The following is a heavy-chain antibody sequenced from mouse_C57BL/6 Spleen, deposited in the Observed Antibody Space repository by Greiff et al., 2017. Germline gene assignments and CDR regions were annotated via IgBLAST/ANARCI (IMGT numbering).Heavy chain of an antibody. CDR1: GFTFSNYA. CDR2: FCSGGDYI. CDR3: RRGYGSSSWFAY. D-gene: IGHD1-1*01. J-gene: IGHJ3*01. Sequence: EVKLVESGAGLVKPGGSLKLSCAASGFTFSNYAMSWVRQTPEQRLEWVAYFCSGGDYIYYAATVKGRFTFSRDNARNTLYLQMRRLKSEETAMYYCRRGYGSSSWFAYWGQGTLVTVSA. V-gene: IGHV5S21*01.